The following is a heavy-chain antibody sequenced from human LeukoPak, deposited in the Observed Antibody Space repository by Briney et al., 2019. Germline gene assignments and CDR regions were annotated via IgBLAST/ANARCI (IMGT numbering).Heavy chain of an antibody. CDR3: ARDGPNCSGGSCYSGTLDY. CDR1: GFTFSSYG. D-gene: IGHD2-15*01. V-gene: IGHV3-33*01. CDR2: IWYDGSNE. J-gene: IGHJ4*02. Sequence: GGSLRLSCAASGFTFSSYGMHWVRQAPGKGLEWVAFIWYDGSNEYYADSVKGRFTISRDNSKNTLYLQMNSLRAEDTAVYYCARDGPNCSGGSCYSGTLDYWGQGTLVTVSS.